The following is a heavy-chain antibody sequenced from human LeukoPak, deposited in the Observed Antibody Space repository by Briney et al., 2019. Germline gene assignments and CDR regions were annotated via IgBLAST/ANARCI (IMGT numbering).Heavy chain of an antibody. CDR2: IYYGGNT. J-gene: IGHJ5*02. D-gene: IGHD3-22*01. V-gene: IGHV4-59*01. CDR1: GGSLSSYY. CDR3: ARVRDRSLNNWFDP. Sequence: SETLSLTSIVSGGSLSSYYWSWIRQPPGRRLGWIGYIYYGGNTNSSPSLKSRVTISVDTYKNQISLNLSSVTVEDTAVYYCARVRDRSLNNWFDPWGQGTVVTVSS.